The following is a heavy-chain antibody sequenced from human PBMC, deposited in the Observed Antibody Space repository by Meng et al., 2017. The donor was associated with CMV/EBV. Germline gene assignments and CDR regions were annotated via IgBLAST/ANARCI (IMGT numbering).Heavy chain of an antibody. CDR2: IYYSGST. D-gene: IGHD3-16*01. CDR3: ARQGGGDWGDY. V-gene: IGHV4-39*01. Sequence: SETLSLTCTVSGGSISSSSYYWGWIRQPPGKGLEWIGSIYYSGSTYYNPSLKSRVTISVDTSKNQFSLKLSSMTAADTAVYYCARQGGGDWGDYWGQGTLVTVSS. J-gene: IGHJ4*02. CDR1: GGSISSSSYY.